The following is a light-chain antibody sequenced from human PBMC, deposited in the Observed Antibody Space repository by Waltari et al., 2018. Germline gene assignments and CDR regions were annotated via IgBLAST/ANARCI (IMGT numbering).Light chain of an antibody. CDR1: SSDVGGSNS. J-gene: IGLJ2*01. CDR2: DVS. V-gene: IGLV2-14*01. Sequence: QSALTQPASVSGSPGQSITISCTGTSSDVGGSNSVSWYQQHPGKAPKLIIYDVSNRPSGVSNRFSGSKSGNTASLTISGLQAEDEADYYCSSYTSSSTLVFGGGTKLTIL. CDR3: SSYTSSSTLV.